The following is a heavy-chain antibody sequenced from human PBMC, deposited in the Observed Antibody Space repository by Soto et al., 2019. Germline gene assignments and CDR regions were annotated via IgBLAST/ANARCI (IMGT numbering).Heavy chain of an antibody. CDR1: GGSVSSGTYY. D-gene: IGHD3-3*01. J-gene: IGHJ6*02. CDR2: IYHSGRT. CDR3: ARLGGVLEGYYYGVDV. Sequence: ETVSLSCAVCGGSVSSGTYYWSWIRQPPGEGLEWIAYIYHSGRTSYNPSLKSRVTISVDTSKNQFFLNVNSVTATDTAVYYCARLGGVLEGYYYGVDVWGQGTTVPVSS. V-gene: IGHV4-61*01.